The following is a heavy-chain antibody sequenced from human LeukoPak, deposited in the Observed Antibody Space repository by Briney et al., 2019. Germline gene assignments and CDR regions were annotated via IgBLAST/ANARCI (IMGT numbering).Heavy chain of an antibody. CDR3: ARLSVAVTPATRYNWFDP. D-gene: IGHD4-23*01. CDR2: ISGSGGST. CDR1: GFTFSSYA. V-gene: IGHV3-23*01. Sequence: SGGSLRLSCAASGFTFSSYAMSWVRQAPGKGLEWVSAISGSGGSTYYADSVKGRFTISRDNSKNTLYLQMNSLRAEDTAVYYCARLSVAVTPATRYNWFDPWGQGTLVTVSS. J-gene: IGHJ5*02.